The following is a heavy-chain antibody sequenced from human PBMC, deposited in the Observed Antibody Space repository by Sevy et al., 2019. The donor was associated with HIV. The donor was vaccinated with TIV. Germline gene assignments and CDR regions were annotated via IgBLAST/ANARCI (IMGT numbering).Heavy chain of an antibody. J-gene: IGHJ4*02. CDR1: GFTFSSYA. CDR3: TLLEGYCSSTSCPFHFDY. V-gene: IGHV3-30-3*01. CDR2: ISYDGSNK. D-gene: IGHD2-2*01. Sequence: GGSLRLSCAASGFTFSSYAMHWVRQAPGKGLEWVAVISYDGSNKYYADSVKGRFTISRDNSKNTLYLQMNSLRAEDTAVYYCTLLEGYCSSTSCPFHFDYWGQGTLVTVS.